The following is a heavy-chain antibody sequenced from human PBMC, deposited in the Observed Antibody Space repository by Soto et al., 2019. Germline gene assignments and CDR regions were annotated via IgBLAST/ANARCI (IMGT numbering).Heavy chain of an antibody. CDR1: GGTFNTYA. D-gene: IGHD3-10*01. Sequence: QMQLVQSGAEGKERGSSVKISCKTSGGTFNTYALTWVRQAPGQGLEWIGGIIPIFGIKNVAQRFQGRVKINADESLTTAYMEMTSLRSDDTAVYYCAKEAGDDWGQGNLVTVS. CDR3: AKEAGDD. CDR2: IIPIFGIK. J-gene: IGHJ4*02. V-gene: IGHV1-69*01.